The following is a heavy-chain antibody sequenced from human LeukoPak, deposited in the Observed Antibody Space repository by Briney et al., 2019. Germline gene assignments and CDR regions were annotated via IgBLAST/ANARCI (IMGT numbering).Heavy chain of an antibody. D-gene: IGHD6-13*01. CDR2: IKQDGSEK. J-gene: IGHJ2*01. Sequence: HPGGSLRLSCAASGFTFSSYWMSWVRQAPGKGLEWVANIKQDGSEKYYVDSVKGRFTISRDNAKGSLYLQMNSLRAEDTAVYYCASIAAAGRYWYFDFWGRGTLVTVSS. V-gene: IGHV3-7*01. CDR1: GFTFSSYW. CDR3: ASIAAAGRYWYFDF.